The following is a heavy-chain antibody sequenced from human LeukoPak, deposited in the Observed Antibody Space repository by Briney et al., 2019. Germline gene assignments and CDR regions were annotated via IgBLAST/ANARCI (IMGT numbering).Heavy chain of an antibody. D-gene: IGHD2-8*01. Sequence: ASVKVSCKASGYTFTGYYMNWVRQAPGQGLEWMGWINPNTGGTNYAQKFQGRVTMTRDTSISTTYMELSRLRSDDTAVYYCARSRDIVLMVYAPQHYYYYYMDVWGKGTTVTVSS. CDR2: INPNTGGT. V-gene: IGHV1-2*02. CDR1: GYTFTGYY. CDR3: ARSRDIVLMVYAPQHYYYYYMDV. J-gene: IGHJ6*03.